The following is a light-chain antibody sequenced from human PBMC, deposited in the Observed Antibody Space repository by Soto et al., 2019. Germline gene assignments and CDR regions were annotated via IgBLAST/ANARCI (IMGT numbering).Light chain of an antibody. V-gene: IGKV3-11*01. CDR1: QSVANY. CDR3: QQRGSWPPLT. J-gene: IGKJ4*01. Sequence: EVVLTQSPATLSLSPGERATLFCRASQSVANYIAWYQKRPGQSPRLLIYDSSNRATGIPARFTGSGSGTDFTLTISSLEPEDFAVYYCQQRGSWPPLTFGGGTKVEIK. CDR2: DSS.